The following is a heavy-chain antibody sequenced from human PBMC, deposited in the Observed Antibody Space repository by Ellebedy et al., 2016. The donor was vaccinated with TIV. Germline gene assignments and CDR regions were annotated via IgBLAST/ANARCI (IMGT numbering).Heavy chain of an antibody. CDR3: ARDFHCTSNNCYERPSLYYFDS. Sequence: AASVKVSCKASGYTFTSFGITWVRHAPGQGPEWMGWIGTYSGHTNYARKFQGRVTMTTDTFTSTAYMELRSLTPDDTAVYYCARDFHCTSNNCYERPSLYYFDSWGQGTLVTVSS. CDR1: GYTFTSFG. D-gene: IGHD2-2*01. V-gene: IGHV1-18*01. J-gene: IGHJ4*02. CDR2: IGTYSGHT.